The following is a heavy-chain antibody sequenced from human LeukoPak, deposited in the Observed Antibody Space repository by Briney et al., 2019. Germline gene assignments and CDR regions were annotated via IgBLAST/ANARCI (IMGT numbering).Heavy chain of an antibody. CDR3: ARAPAAGTDFDY. V-gene: IGHV3-30-3*01. CDR1: GFTFSSYA. Sequence: GGSLRLSCAASGFTFSSYAMHWVRQAPGKGLEWVAVISYDGSNKYYADSVKGRFTISRDNSKNTLYLQMNSLRAEDTAVYYCARAPAAGTDFDYWGQGTLVTVSS. J-gene: IGHJ4*02. D-gene: IGHD6-13*01. CDR2: ISYDGSNK.